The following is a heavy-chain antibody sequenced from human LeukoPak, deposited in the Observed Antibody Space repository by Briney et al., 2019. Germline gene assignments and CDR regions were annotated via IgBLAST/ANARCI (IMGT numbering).Heavy chain of an antibody. V-gene: IGHV3-23*01. J-gene: IGHJ6*02. CDR2: ISGSGGNT. Sequence: PGGSLRLSCAASGFTFSNYGMSWVRQAPGTGLEWVSGISGSGGNTYYADSVKGRFTISRDNPKNTLYLQMNSLRAEDTAVYYCAKTRLKYCTGGSCYGMDVWGQGTTVSVSS. CDR3: AKTRLKYCTGGSCYGMDV. D-gene: IGHD2-15*01. CDR1: GFTFSNYG.